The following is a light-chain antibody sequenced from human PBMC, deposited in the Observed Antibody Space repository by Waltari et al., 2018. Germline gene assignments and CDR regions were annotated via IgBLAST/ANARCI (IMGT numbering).Light chain of an antibody. Sequence: SSELTQDPAVSVALGQKVRITCQGDSPRRYYASWYQQRPGQAPILVLYGQDNRPSGIPDRFSGSTSGNTASLTITGAQAEDEADYYCLSRDTSSTRLFGGGTRLTV. CDR3: LSRDTSSTRL. V-gene: IGLV3-19*01. J-gene: IGLJ2*01. CDR1: SPRRYY. CDR2: GQD.